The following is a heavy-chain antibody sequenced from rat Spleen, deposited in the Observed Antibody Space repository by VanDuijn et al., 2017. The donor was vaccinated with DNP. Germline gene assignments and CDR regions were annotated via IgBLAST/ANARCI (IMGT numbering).Heavy chain of an antibody. J-gene: IGHJ2*01. CDR3: ARWHLYLNYFDY. Sequence: QVQLKESGPGLVQPSQTLSLTCTVSGFSLTTNSVHWVRQPPGKGLEWVGAMWSGGSTDYNSALRSRLSISRDTSKSQVLLKMNSLQTEDTAMYFCARWHLYLNYFDYWGQGVMVTVSS. D-gene: IGHD1-2*01. CDR1: GFSLTTNS. CDR2: MWSGGST. V-gene: IGHV2-1*01.